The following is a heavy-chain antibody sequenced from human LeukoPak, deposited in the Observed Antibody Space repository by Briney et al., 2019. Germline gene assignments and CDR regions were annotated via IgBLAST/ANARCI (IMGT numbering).Heavy chain of an antibody. CDR1: GFTFSSYS. D-gene: IGHD3-3*01. CDR3: ARDAASGNNWFDP. CDR2: ISPSSTSM. Sequence: PGGSLRLSCAASGFTFSSYSLNWVRQAPGKGLEWVSYISPSSTSMYYADSVKGRFTISRDNARNSLYPQMNSLSTEDTALYYCARDAASGNNWFDPWGQGTLVTVSS. J-gene: IGHJ5*02. V-gene: IGHV3-48*01.